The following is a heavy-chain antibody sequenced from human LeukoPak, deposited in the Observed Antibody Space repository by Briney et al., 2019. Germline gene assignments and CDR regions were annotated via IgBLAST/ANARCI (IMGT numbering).Heavy chain of an antibody. CDR1: GFMFRNYA. CDR3: GKDRSFWNGADPDF. V-gene: IGHV3-23*01. D-gene: IGHD3-3*01. J-gene: IGHJ4*02. CDR2: ISGSGDTT. Sequence: GGSLRLSCGASGFMFRNYAMTWVRQGPGKGLEWVAGISGSGDTTNYEESVRGRFTISRGNAQNILYLEMNSLRGDDTAVYYCGKDRSFWNGADPDFWGQGTLVTVSS.